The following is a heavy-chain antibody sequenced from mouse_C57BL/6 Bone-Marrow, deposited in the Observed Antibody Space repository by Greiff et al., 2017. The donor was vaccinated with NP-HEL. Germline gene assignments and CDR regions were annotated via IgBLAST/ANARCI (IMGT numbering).Heavy chain of an antibody. Sequence: VQLQQSGAELVRPGASVTLSCTASGFNIKDDYMHWVKQRPEQGLEWIGWIDPENGDTEYASKFQGKATITADTSSNTAYLQLSSLTSEDTAVYYCTPYGSSSWFAYWGQGTLVTVSA. CDR2: IDPENGDT. CDR3: TPYGSSSWFAY. CDR1: GFNIKDDY. J-gene: IGHJ3*01. D-gene: IGHD1-1*01. V-gene: IGHV14-4*01.